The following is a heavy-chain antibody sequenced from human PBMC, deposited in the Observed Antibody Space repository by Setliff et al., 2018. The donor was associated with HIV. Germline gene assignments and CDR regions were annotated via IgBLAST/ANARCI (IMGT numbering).Heavy chain of an antibody. D-gene: IGHD6-13*01. J-gene: IGHJ3*02. CDR2: IDPNSGDT. V-gene: IGHV1-2*02. Sequence: GASVKVSCKASGYTFTGYYLHWVRQAPGQGLEWMGWIDPNSGDTNYEQKFQGMVSMTRDTSISTVYMELSSLRSDDTAVYYCARAAGYSSSWHRYAFEIWGQGTMVTVSS. CDR1: GYTFTGYY. CDR3: ARAAGYSSSWHRYAFEI.